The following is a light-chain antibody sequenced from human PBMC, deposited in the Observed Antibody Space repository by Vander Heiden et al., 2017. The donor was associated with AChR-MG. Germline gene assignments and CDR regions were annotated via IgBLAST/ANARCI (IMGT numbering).Light chain of an antibody. CDR2: GAS. Sequence: EIVMTQSPATLSVSPGERATLSCRASQSVSNNLAWYQQKPGQAPRVLIYGASTRATGIPGRFSGSGSGTEFTLTISSLQSEDFAVYYCHQYDNWLTFGQGTKLEIK. CDR3: HQYDNWLT. V-gene: IGKV3-15*01. CDR1: QSVSNN. J-gene: IGKJ2*01.